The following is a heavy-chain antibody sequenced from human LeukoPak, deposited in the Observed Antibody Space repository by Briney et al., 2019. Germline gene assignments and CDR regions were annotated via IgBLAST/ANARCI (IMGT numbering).Heavy chain of an antibody. CDR2: IVPIFGIA. V-gene: IGHV1-69*04. CDR1: GGTFSSYA. CDR3: ARYKIEFDWLAAFDP. Sequence: SVKVSCRASGGTFSSYAISWVRQAPGQGLEWMGRIVPIFGIANYAQKFQGRVTITADKSTSTAYMELSSLRSEDTAVYYCARYKIEFDWLAAFDPWGQGTLVTVSS. D-gene: IGHD3-9*01. J-gene: IGHJ5*02.